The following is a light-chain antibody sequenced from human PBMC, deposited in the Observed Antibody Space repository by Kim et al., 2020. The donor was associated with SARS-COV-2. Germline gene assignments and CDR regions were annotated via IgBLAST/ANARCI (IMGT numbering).Light chain of an antibody. CDR3: QAWDNNSRVI. Sequence: SYELTQPPSMSVSPGQTATITCAGDELGDKNACWYQQQSGQSPLLVIYQSNQRPSGIPERFSGSTSGSTSTLTISGTQALNEADYYCQAWDNNSRVIFGGGTRLTVL. CDR1: ELGDKN. J-gene: IGLJ2*01. V-gene: IGLV3-1*01. CDR2: QSN.